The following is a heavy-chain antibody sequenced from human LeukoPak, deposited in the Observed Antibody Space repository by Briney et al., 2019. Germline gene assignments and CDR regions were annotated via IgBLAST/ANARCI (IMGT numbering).Heavy chain of an antibody. Sequence: GGSLRLSCAASGFTFSSYAMSWVRQAPGKGLEWVSAISGSGGSTYYADSVKGRFTISRDNSKNTLYLQMNSLRAEDTDVYYCAKGNDILTGSPFDYWGQGTLVTVSS. D-gene: IGHD3-9*01. V-gene: IGHV3-23*01. CDR1: GFTFSSYA. J-gene: IGHJ4*02. CDR2: ISGSGGST. CDR3: AKGNDILTGSPFDY.